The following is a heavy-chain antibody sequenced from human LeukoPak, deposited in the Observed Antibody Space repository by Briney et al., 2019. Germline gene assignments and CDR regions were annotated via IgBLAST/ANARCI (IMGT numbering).Heavy chain of an antibody. Sequence: ASVTVSCKASGYTFTGYYMHWVRQAPGQGLEWMGWINPNSGGTNYAQKFQGRVTMTRDTSISTAYMELSRLRSDDTAVYYCARVLGYCSSTSCSYAFDIWGQGTMVTVSS. CDR1: GYTFTGYY. CDR2: INPNSGGT. V-gene: IGHV1-2*02. CDR3: ARVLGYCSSTSCSYAFDI. J-gene: IGHJ3*02. D-gene: IGHD2-2*01.